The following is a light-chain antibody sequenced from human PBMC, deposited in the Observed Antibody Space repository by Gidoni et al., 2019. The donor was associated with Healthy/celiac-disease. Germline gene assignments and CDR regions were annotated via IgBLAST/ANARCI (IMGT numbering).Light chain of an antibody. CDR2: QDS. CDR1: KLGDKY. CDR3: QAWDSSTAE. J-gene: IGLJ2*01. V-gene: IGLV3-1*01. Sequence: SYELTPPPSVSVSPGQTASITCSGDKLGDKYACWYQQKPGQSPVLVIYQDSKRPSGIPERVSGSNSGNTATLTISGTQAMDEADYYCQAWDSSTAEFGGGTKLTVL.